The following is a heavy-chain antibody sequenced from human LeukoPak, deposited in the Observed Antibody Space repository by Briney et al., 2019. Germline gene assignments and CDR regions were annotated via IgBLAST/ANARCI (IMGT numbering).Heavy chain of an antibody. J-gene: IGHJ4*02. V-gene: IGHV4-34*01. Sequence: SETLSLTCAVYGGSFSGYYWSWIRQPPGKGLEWIGEINHSGSTSYNPSLKSRVTISVDTSKNQFSLKLSSVTAADTAVYYCARRSSSSSPVYFDYWGQGTLVTVSS. CDR3: ARRSSSSSPVYFDY. CDR1: GGSFSGYY. D-gene: IGHD6-6*01. CDR2: INHSGST.